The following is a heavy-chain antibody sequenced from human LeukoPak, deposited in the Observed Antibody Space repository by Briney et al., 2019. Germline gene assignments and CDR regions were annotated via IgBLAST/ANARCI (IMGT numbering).Heavy chain of an antibody. CDR1: GYSFTSYW. V-gene: IGHV5-51*01. CDR3: ARHPWEYSSSSGAFDI. CDR2: IYPGDSDT. D-gene: IGHD6-6*01. Sequence: GESLKISRKGSGYSFTSYWIGWVRQMPGKGLEWMGIIYPGDSDTRYSPSFQGQVTISADKSISTAYLQWSSLKASDTAMYYCARHPWEYSSSSGAFDIWGQGTMVTVSS. J-gene: IGHJ3*02.